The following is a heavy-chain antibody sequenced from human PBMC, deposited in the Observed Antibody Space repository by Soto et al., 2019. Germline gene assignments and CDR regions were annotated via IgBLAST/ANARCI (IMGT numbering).Heavy chain of an antibody. D-gene: IGHD3-10*01. J-gene: IGHJ4*02. CDR2: IYYSGST. V-gene: IGHV4-31*03. Sequence: SETLSLTCTVSGGSISSGGYYWSWIRQHPGKGLEWIGYIYYSGSTYYNPSLKSRVTISVDTSKNQFSLKLSSVTAADTAVYYCARDPRYYGSGSYYNLFMFDYWGQGTLVTVSS. CDR1: GGSISSGGYY. CDR3: ARDPRYYGSGSYYNLFMFDY.